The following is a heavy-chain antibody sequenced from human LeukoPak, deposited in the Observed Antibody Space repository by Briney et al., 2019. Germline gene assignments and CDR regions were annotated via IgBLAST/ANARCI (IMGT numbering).Heavy chain of an antibody. Sequence: PGGSLRLSCAASGFTFSNAWMNWVRQPPGKGLEWIGNIHYSGSAYYNPSLKSRISIYVDTSKNQFSLKLSSVTAADMAVYFCVRQVTFGYAYAYYFDYWGQGTLVTVSS. CDR2: IHYSGSA. CDR3: VRQVTFGYAYAYYFDY. J-gene: IGHJ4*02. CDR1: GFTFSNAW. V-gene: IGHV4-59*04. D-gene: IGHD5-18*01.